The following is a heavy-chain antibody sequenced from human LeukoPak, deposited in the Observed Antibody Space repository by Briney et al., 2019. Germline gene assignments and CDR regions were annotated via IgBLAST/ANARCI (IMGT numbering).Heavy chain of an antibody. CDR2: IYSGGSI. V-gene: IGHV3-53*01. CDR1: GFTVSSNY. CDR3: ARGGEYSSSSGGDY. D-gene: IGHD6-6*01. J-gene: IGHJ4*02. Sequence: GGSLRLSCTASGFTVSSNYMSWVRQAPGKGLEWVSVIYSGGSIYYADSVKGRFTISRDNSKNTLYLQMNSLRAEDTAVYYCARGGEYSSSSGGDYWGQGTLVTVSS.